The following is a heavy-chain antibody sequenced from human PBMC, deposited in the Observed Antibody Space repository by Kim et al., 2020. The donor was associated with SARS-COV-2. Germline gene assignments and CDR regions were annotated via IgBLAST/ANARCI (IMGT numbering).Heavy chain of an antibody. D-gene: IGHD6-25*01. J-gene: IGHJ4*02. CDR3: AKPWRP. CDR1: GVSITNNY. CDR2: FHYSGTT. Sequence: SETLSLTCTVSGVSITNNYLSWVRQSPGKGLEWIGNFHYSGTTNYNPSFVSRATISVDTSKNQFSLILNSGTAADTAVYYCAKPWRPWGQGTLVTVSS. V-gene: IGHV4-59*08.